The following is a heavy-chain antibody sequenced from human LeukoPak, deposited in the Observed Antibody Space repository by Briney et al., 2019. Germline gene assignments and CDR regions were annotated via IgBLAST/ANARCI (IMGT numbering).Heavy chain of an antibody. CDR3: ARTDLGYYFDY. V-gene: IGHV4-59*08. CDR1: GGSISSYY. CDR2: IYYSGTT. D-gene: IGHD3-10*01. Sequence: PSETLSLTCTVSGGSISSYYWSWIRQPPGKGLEWIGYIYYSGTTHYNPSLESRVTISVDTSKNQFSLKLSSVTAADTAVYYCARTDLGYYFDYWGQGTLVTVSS. J-gene: IGHJ4*02.